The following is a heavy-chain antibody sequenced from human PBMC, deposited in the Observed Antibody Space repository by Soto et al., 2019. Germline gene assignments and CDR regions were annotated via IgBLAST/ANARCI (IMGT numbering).Heavy chain of an antibody. J-gene: IGHJ6*02. Sequence: GSGPTLVNPTQTLTLTCTFSGFSLSTSGMRVSWIRQPPGKALEWLARIDWDDDKFYSTSLKTRLTISKDTSKNQVVLTMTNMDPVDTATYYCARIRWLDYGMDVWGQGTTVTVSS. V-gene: IGHV2-70*04. CDR3: ARIRWLDYGMDV. D-gene: IGHD5-12*01. CDR1: GFSLSTSGMR. CDR2: IDWDDDK.